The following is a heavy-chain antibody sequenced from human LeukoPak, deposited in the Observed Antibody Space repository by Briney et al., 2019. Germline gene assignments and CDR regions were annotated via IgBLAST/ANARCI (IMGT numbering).Heavy chain of an antibody. D-gene: IGHD2-15*01. CDR2: INPSGGST. CDR3: ARGLLFLMRY. J-gene: IGHJ4*02. CDR1: GSTFTSYY. Sequence: GASVKLCCKASGSTFTSYYMHWVRHAPGQGLEWMGIINPSGGSTSSAQKVQSRVTLTRGTSTSTVYMELSSLRSEDTAVYYCARGLLFLMRYGVQGTLVTVSS. V-gene: IGHV1-46*01.